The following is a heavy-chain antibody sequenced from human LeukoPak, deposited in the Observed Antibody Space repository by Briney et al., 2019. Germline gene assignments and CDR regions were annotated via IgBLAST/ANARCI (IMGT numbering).Heavy chain of an antibody. V-gene: IGHV4-34*01. CDR2: INHSGST. J-gene: IGHJ5*02. CDR3: ARGKWFDP. CDR1: GGSFSGYY. Sequence: PSETLSLTCAVYGGSFSGYYWSWIRQPPGKGLEWIGEINHSGSTNYNPSLKSRVTISVDTSKNQFSLELSSVTAADMAVFYCARGKWFDPWGQGTLVTVSS.